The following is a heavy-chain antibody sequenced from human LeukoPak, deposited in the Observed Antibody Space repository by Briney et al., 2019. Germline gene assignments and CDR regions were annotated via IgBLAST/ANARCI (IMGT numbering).Heavy chain of an antibody. CDR2: IIPIFGTA. J-gene: IGHJ6*03. Sequence: GASVKVSCKASGGTFSSYAISWVRQAPGQGLEWMGGIIPIFGTANYAQKFQGRVTITADESTSTAYMELSSLRSEDTAVYYCGGGGEPYYYYMDVWGKGTTVTVSS. CDR1: GGTFSSYA. D-gene: IGHD1-26*01. CDR3: GGGGEPYYYYMDV. V-gene: IGHV1-69*13.